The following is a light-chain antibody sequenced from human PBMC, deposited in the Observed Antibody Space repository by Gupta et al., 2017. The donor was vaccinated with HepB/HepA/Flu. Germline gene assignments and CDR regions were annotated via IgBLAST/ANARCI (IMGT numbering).Light chain of an antibody. CDR1: SSDVGGYNY. CDR3: SSYAGSNNRVV. J-gene: IGLJ2*01. V-gene: IGLV2-8*01. CDR2: EVS. Sequence: QSALTPPPSASGSPGQSVTTSCTGTSSDVGGYNYVSWYQQHPGKAPRLMIYEVSKRPSGVPDRFSSSKSGHTASLTVSGLQAEDEAEYYCSSYAGSNNRVVFGGGTKLTVL.